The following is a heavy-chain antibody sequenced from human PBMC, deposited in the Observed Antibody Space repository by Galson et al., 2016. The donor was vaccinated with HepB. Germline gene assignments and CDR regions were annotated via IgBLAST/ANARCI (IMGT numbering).Heavy chain of an antibody. Sequence: SLRLSCAASGFTVTTNYMSWVRQAPGKGLDWVSLISSGGDTSYADFVKGRFAISRDNAKNTLYLEMSSLRAEDTGVYYCARDLNWKLFDYWGQGSLVAVSS. CDR2: ISSGGDT. J-gene: IGHJ4*02. D-gene: IGHD1-1*01. CDR3: ARDLNWKLFDY. CDR1: GFTVTTNY. V-gene: IGHV3-53*01.